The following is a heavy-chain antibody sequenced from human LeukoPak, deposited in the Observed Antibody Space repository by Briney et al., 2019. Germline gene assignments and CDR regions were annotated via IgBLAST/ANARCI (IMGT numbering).Heavy chain of an antibody. J-gene: IGHJ6*02. V-gene: IGHV3-74*01. CDR2: IKSDGSIT. CDR3: ARGGGLDV. D-gene: IGHD3-16*01. Sequence: GGSLRLSCAASGFTFSSYWMHWVRQAPGKGLVWVSRIKSDGSITSYADSVKGRFTISRDNAKNSLYLQMSNLRAEDTTVYFCARGGGLDVWGQGATVTVSS. CDR1: GFTFSSYW.